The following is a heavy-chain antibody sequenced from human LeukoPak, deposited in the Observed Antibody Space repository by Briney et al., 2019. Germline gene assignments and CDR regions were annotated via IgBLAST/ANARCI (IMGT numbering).Heavy chain of an antibody. CDR1: GFTVSRNY. V-gene: IGHV3-66*01. J-gene: IGHJ3*02. CDR2: IYSGGRT. Sequence: GGSLRLSCAASGFTVSRNYMSWVRQAPGKGLEWVSVIYSGGRTYYADSVKGRFTISRDNSRNTLSLQMNSLRAEDTAVYYCAKAQGPRSSFDIWGRGTMVTVSS. CDR3: AKAQGPRSSFDI.